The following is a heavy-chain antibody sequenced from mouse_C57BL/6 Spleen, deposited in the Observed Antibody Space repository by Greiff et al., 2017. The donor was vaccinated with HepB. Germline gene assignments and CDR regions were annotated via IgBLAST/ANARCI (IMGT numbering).Heavy chain of an antibody. V-gene: IGHV1-7*01. J-gene: IGHJ4*01. CDR1: GYTFTSYW. CDR2: INPSSGYT. CDR3: ARDTTVVAPYYAMDY. D-gene: IGHD1-1*01. Sequence: QVHVKQSGAELAKPGASVKLSCKASGYTFTSYWMHWVKQRPGQGLEWIGYINPSSGYTKYNQKFKDKATLTADKSSSTAYMQLSSLTYEDSAVYYCARDTTVVAPYYAMDYWGQGTSVTVSS.